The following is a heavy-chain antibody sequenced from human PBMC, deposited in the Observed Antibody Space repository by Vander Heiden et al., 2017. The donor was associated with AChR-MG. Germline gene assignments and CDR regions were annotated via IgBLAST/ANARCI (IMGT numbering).Heavy chain of an antibody. J-gene: IGHJ4*02. D-gene: IGHD3-9*01. Sequence: QVQLVESVGGVVQPWRSLRLSRAASGFTFSSYGMHWGRQAPGKGLEWVAVISYDGSNKYYADSVKGRFTISRDNSKNTLYLQMNSLRAEDTAVYYCAKDLLIPDYWGQGTLVTVSS. V-gene: IGHV3-30*18. CDR1: GFTFSSYG. CDR3: AKDLLIPDY. CDR2: ISYDGSNK.